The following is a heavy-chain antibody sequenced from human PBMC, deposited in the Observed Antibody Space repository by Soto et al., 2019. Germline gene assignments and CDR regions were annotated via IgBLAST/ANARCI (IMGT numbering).Heavy chain of an antibody. V-gene: IGHV2-5*02. Sequence: SGPTLVNPTQTLTLTCTFSGFSLSTSGVGVGWIRQPPGKALEWLALIYWDDDKRYSPSLKSRLTITKDTSKNQVVLTMTNMDPVDTATYYCAHSPNYDFWSGYYTGSWAPYDNWFDPWGQGTLVTVSS. CDR2: IYWDDDK. CDR1: GFSLSTSGVG. CDR3: AHSPNYDFWSGYYTGSWAPYDNWFDP. D-gene: IGHD3-3*01. J-gene: IGHJ5*02.